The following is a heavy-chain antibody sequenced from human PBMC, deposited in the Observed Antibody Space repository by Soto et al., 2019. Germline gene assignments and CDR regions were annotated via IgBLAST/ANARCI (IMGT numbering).Heavy chain of an antibody. CDR3: ARGSVYFGSGSLDY. CDR2: IYYSGST. D-gene: IGHD3-10*01. CDR1: GGSISNYY. J-gene: IGHJ4*02. Sequence: SETLSLTCIVSGGSISNYYWSWIRQPPGKGLEWIGYIYYSGSTNYNPSLTSRVTISVDTSKNQFSLKLSSVTAADTAVYYCARGSVYFGSGSLDYWGQGTRVTVSS. V-gene: IGHV4-59*01.